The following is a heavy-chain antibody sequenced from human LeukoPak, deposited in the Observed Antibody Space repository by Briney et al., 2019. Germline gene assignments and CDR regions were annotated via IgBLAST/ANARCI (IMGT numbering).Heavy chain of an antibody. D-gene: IGHD3-22*01. J-gene: IGHJ6*02. CDR1: GGSICSGGYY. V-gene: IGHV4-31*03. CDR2: IYYSGST. CDR3: ATDRWRYDSSGYRAMDV. Sequence: PSETLSLTCTVSGGSICSGGYYWSWIRQHPGKGPEWIGYIYYSGSTYYNPSLKSRVSISVDTSKNQFSLKLSSVTAADTAVYFCATDRWRYDSSGYRAMDVWGQGTAVTVSS.